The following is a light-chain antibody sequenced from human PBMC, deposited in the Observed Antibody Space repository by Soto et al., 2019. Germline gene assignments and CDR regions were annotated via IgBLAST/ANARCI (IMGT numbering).Light chain of an antibody. CDR1: QTVSNNY. V-gene: IGKV3-20*01. Sequence: ENVLTQSPGTLSLSPGERATLSCRASQTVSNNYFAWYQHKPGQAPRLLIYDASTRATVIPDRFSGSGSGTDFTLTISRLEPEDFAVYYCQQYATSPRAFGQGTKVDMK. CDR2: DAS. CDR3: QQYATSPRA. J-gene: IGKJ1*01.